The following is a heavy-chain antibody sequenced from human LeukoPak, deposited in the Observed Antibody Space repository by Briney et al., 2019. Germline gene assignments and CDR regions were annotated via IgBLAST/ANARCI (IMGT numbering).Heavy chain of an antibody. CDR2: IYHRGST. Sequence: SETLSLTCTVSGGSISSSNYYWGWIRQPPGKGLEWIGSIYHRGSTYSNPSLQSRVTISVDTSKNQFSLKLSSVTAADTAVYYCVRNGDTAHDFWGQGTLVTVFS. D-gene: IGHD5-18*01. CDR1: GGSISSSNYY. J-gene: IGHJ4*02. V-gene: IGHV4-39*01. CDR3: VRNGDTAHDF.